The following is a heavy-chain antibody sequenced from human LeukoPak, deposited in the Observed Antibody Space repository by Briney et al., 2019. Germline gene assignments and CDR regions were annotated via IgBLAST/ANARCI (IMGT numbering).Heavy chain of an antibody. D-gene: IGHD6-13*01. Sequence: GGSLRLSCAASGFTFSTFDMSWVRQAPGKGLQWVSTISGAGGTTLFADSVKGRFSISRDNSKNTLYLQMNSLRAEDTAVYYCAKGSRSWYTRGGSNLDYWGQGTLATVSS. V-gene: IGHV3-23*01. CDR1: GFTFSTFD. CDR2: ISGAGGTT. J-gene: IGHJ4*02. CDR3: AKGSRSWYTRGGSNLDY.